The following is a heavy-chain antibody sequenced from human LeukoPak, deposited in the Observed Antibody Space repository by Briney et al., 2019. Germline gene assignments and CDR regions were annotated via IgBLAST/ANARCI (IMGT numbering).Heavy chain of an antibody. CDR3: ARETWGNSYYYGSGSYYIDY. Sequence: SQTLSLTCTVAGGTISSGGYYWSWIRQHPGKGLEWIGYIYYSGSTYYNPSLKSRVTISVDTSKSQFSLKLSSVTAADTAVYYCARETWGNSYYYGSGSYYIDYWGQGTLVTVSS. CDR1: GGTISSGGYY. CDR2: IYYSGST. J-gene: IGHJ4*02. D-gene: IGHD3-10*01. V-gene: IGHV4-30-4*08.